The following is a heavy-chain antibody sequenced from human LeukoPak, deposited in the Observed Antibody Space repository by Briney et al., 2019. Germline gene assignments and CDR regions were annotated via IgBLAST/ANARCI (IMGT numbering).Heavy chain of an antibody. J-gene: IGHJ4*02. CDR1: GFTFPEHD. Sequence: GGSLRLSCEASGFTFPEHDMDWVRQAPGEGLEWVSLISGDGGNKHYAGSVKGRFTVSRDNSKNFLFLQLNSLRSEDTALYFCAKRSGTPHNFDYWGQGAQVTVSS. CDR3: AKRSGTPHNFDY. CDR2: ISGDGGNK. D-gene: IGHD1-7*01. V-gene: IGHV3-43*02.